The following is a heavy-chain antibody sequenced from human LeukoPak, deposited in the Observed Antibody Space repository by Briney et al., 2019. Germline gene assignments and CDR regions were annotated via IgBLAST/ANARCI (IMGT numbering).Heavy chain of an antibody. CDR3: AREREDRVVPAATEPWFDP. CDR2: INPNSGGT. Sequence: GASVKVSFKASGSTFTGYYMHRVRQAPGQGLEWMGRINPNSGGTNSAQKVQGRVTITRDTSISTAYMELTRLRSDDTAVYYCAREREDRVVPAATEPWFDPWGQGTLVTVSS. J-gene: IGHJ5*02. V-gene: IGHV1-2*06. D-gene: IGHD2-2*01. CDR1: GSTFTGYY.